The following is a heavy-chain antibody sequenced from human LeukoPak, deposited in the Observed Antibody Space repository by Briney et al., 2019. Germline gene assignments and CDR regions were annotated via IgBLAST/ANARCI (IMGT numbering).Heavy chain of an antibody. Sequence: PGGSLRLSCAASGFTFSSYDMSWVRQAPGKGLEWVSTINSYGAYTYYADSVRGRFTISRDNSKDTLYLQINSLRAEDTAVYYCAKPGSPLDFSYNYMDVWGKGTTVTVSS. J-gene: IGHJ6*03. CDR1: GFTFSSYD. CDR2: INSYGAYT. CDR3: AKPGSPLDFSYNYMDV. D-gene: IGHD6-25*01. V-gene: IGHV3-23*01.